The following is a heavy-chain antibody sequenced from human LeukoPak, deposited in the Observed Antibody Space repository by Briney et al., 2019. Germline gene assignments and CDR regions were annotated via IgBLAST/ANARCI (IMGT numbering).Heavy chain of an antibody. Sequence: GGSLRLSCAASGFTFSSYSINWVRQAPGKGLEWGSSISSSSGYIYYADSVKGRFTISRDNSKNTLYLQMNSLRAEDTAVYYCAKAHASIAAAGTGYMDVWGKGTTVTVSS. CDR1: GFTFSSYS. CDR2: ISSSSGYI. CDR3: AKAHASIAAAGTGYMDV. V-gene: IGHV3-21*04. D-gene: IGHD6-13*01. J-gene: IGHJ6*03.